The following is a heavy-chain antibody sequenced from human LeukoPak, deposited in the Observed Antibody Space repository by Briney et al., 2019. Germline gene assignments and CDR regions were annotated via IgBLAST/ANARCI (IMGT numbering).Heavy chain of an antibody. CDR2: ISSSSSYT. CDR3: AKAKYYYDGSGRDCYFDL. Sequence: KPGGSLRLSCAASGFTFSDYYMSWIRQAQGKGLEWVSYISSSSSYTNYADSVKGRFTISRDNAKNSLYLQMNSLRAEDTAVYYCAKAKYYYDGSGRDCYFDLWGRGTLVTVSS. J-gene: IGHJ2*01. CDR1: GFTFSDYY. D-gene: IGHD3-22*01. V-gene: IGHV3-11*05.